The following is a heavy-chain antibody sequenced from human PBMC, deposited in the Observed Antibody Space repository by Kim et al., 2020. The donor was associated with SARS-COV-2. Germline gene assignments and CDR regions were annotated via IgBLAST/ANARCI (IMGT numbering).Heavy chain of an antibody. Sequence: SVKVSCKASGGTFSSYAISWVRQAPGQGLERMGGIIPIFGTANYAQKFQGRVTITADESTSTAYMELSSLRSEDTAVYYCARGGWDNIWGSYRCNYFDYWGQGTLVTVSS. CDR2: IIPIFGTA. CDR1: GGTFSSYA. D-gene: IGHD3-16*02. J-gene: IGHJ4*02. V-gene: IGHV1-69*13. CDR3: ARGGWDNIWGSYRCNYFDY.